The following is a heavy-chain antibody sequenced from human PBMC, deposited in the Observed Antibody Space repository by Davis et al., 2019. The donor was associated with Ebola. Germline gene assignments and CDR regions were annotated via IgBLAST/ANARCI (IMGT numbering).Heavy chain of an antibody. D-gene: IGHD1-26*01. J-gene: IGHJ4*02. CDR1: GYTFTGYY. Sequence: ASVKVSCKASGYTFTGYYMHWVRQAPGQGLEWMGCINPDSGGTSYAQKFQGRVTMTRDTSISTAYMELTSLRSDDTAVYYCARALAGVGVGVTYYFDYWGQGALVTVSS. CDR3: ARALAGVGVGVTYYFDY. CDR2: INPDSGGT. V-gene: IGHV1-2*02.